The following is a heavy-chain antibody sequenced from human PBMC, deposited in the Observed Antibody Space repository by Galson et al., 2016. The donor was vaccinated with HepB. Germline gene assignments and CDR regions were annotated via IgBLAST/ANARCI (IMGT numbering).Heavy chain of an antibody. CDR2: IFYTGST. CDR3: VATLKSYDVLAGLQYFDH. CDR1: GDSMISYY. Sequence: LSLTCSVSGDSMISYYWSWIRQPPGKGLEWIGYIFYTGSTNYNPSLERRVTISLDTSRNHFSLRLTSMTAADTAMYYCVATLKSYDVLAGLQYFDHWGQGTLITVSS. J-gene: IGHJ4*02. D-gene: IGHD3-9*01. V-gene: IGHV4-59*08.